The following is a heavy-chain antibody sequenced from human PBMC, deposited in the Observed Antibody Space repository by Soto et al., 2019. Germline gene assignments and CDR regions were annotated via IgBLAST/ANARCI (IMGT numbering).Heavy chain of an antibody. Sequence: CAAAGFTFDSYAMNWVRQAPGKGLEWVSTISGSGDYTYYTDSVKGRFTISRDNSKNMMYLQMNSLRAEDTAVYYCAKNRGLQYYFDYWGQGTLVTVSS. CDR1: GFTFDSYA. V-gene: IGHV3-23*01. J-gene: IGHJ4*02. CDR3: AKNRGLQYYFDY. CDR2: ISGSGDYT.